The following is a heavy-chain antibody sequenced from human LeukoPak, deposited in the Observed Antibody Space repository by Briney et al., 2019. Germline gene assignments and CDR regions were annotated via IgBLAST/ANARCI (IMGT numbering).Heavy chain of an antibody. CDR2: ITRDGSST. J-gene: IGHJ4*02. V-gene: IGHV3-74*01. CDR3: AKSRRDF. CDR1: GFAFSDSR. Sequence: PGGSLRLSCVASGFAFSDSRMHWVRQAPGKGLEWVSRITRDGSSTAYADYVKGRFTVSRDNARTTLDLQMNSLRVEDTAVYFCAKSRRDFWGQGTLVTVSS.